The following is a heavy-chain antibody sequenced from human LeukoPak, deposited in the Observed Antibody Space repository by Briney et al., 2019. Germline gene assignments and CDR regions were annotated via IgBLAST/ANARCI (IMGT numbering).Heavy chain of an antibody. CDR1: GYTFTSYH. CDR2: INPSGGST. J-gene: IGHJ4*02. D-gene: IGHD3-10*01. CDR3: AREQVQAPPNFDY. Sequence: ASVKVSCKASGYTFTSYHMHWVRQAPGQGLEWMGIINPSGGSTSYAQKFQGRVTMTRDTSTSTVFMELSSLRSEDTAAYYCAREQVQAPPNFDYWGQGTLVTVSS. V-gene: IGHV1-46*03.